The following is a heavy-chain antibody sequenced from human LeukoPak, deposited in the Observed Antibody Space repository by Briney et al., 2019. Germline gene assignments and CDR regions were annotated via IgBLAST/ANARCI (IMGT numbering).Heavy chain of an antibody. J-gene: IGHJ4*02. D-gene: IGHD4-17*01. CDR2: IYYSGST. CDR1: GGSISSYY. Sequence: PSETLSLTCTVSGGSISSYYWSWIRQPPGKGLEWIGYIYYSGSTNYNPSLKSRVTISVDTSKNQFSLKLSSVTAADTAVYYCARGYGDHGFDYWGQGTLVTVSS. V-gene: IGHV4-59*01. CDR3: ARGYGDHGFDY.